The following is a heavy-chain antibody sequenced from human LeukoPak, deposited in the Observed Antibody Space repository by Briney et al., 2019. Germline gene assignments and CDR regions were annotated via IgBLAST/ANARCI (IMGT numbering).Heavy chain of an antibody. J-gene: IGHJ4*02. D-gene: IGHD3-10*01. Sequence: ETLSLTCTVSGGSISSYYWSWIRQPPGKGLEWIGYIYYSGSTNYDPSLKSRVTISVDTSKNQFSLKLSSVTAADTAVYYCAGRQEYYGSGSEFDYWGQGTLVTVSS. V-gene: IGHV4-59*01. CDR1: GGSISSYY. CDR3: AGRQEYYGSGSEFDY. CDR2: IYYSGST.